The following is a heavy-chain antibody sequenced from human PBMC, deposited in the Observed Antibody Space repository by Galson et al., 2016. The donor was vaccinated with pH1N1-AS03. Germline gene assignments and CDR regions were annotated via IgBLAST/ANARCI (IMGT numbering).Heavy chain of an antibody. J-gene: IGHJ4*02. CDR1: GFPFSNYW. CDR2: INKDGSDK. V-gene: IGHV3-7*03. Sequence: SLRLSCAGAGFPFSNYWMTWVRQAPGKGLEWVAKINKDGSDKKYANSVKGRFTISRDNAENSLYLQMNSLRSEDTAVYYCATGGTYTSGWILDYWGQGTLVAVSS. CDR3: ATGGTYTSGWILDY. D-gene: IGHD6-19*01.